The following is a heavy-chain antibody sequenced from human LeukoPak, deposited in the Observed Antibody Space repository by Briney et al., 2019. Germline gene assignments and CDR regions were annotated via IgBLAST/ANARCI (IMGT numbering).Heavy chain of an antibody. J-gene: IGHJ3*02. CDR2: IYYSGST. V-gene: IGHV4-59*02. CDR3: ARALGAFDI. Sequence: PSETLSLTCTVSGGSVSSYYWSWIRQPPGKGLEWIGYIYYSGSTNYNPSLKSRVTISVDTSKNQFSLKLSSVTAADTAVYYCARALGAFDIWGQGTMVTVSS. CDR1: GGSVSSYY.